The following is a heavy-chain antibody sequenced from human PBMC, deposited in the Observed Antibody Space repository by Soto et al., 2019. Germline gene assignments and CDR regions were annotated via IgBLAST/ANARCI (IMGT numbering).Heavy chain of an antibody. CDR2: ISYRGTT. CDR3: ARMSATGTRWFDP. V-gene: IGHV4-31*03. D-gene: IGHD1-1*01. CDR1: GGSINSGAYH. J-gene: IGHJ5*02. Sequence: QVQLQESGPRLVKPSQDLSLTCTVSGGSINSGAYHWSWVRQHPGKGLEWIGAISYRGTTYSNPSLKSRRTMSVDPSKTQLSLKLSSVTAADTAVYYCARMSATGTRWFDPWGPGTLVTVSS.